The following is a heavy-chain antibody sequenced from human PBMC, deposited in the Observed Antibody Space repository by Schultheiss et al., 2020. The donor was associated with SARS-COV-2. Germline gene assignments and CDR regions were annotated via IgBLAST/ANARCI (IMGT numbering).Heavy chain of an antibody. J-gene: IGHJ4*02. D-gene: IGHD1-26*01. V-gene: IGHV4-59*01. CDR3: AKRGSWELDY. CDR2: ISYIGST. CDR1: GDSISSYF. Sequence: GSLRLSCTVSGDSISSYFWSWIRQPPGEGLEWIGYISYIGSTNYNPSLKSRVTISVDTSKNQFSLKLSSVTAADTAVYYCAKRGSWELDYWGQGTLVTVSS.